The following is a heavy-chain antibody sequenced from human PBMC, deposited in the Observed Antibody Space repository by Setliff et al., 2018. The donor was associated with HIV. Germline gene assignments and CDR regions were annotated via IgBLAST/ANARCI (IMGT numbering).Heavy chain of an antibody. J-gene: IGHJ3*02. CDR3: ARVREGFLAYDAFEI. Sequence: GSLRLSCAASGFTFSSYAMSWIRQPPGKGLEWLGEIHSSGNTNYSPSLKGRVTISVDTPKSQYSLSLRSVTAADTAVYYCARVREGFLAYDAFEIWGQGTMVTVSS. D-gene: IGHD3-3*01. V-gene: IGHV4-34*01. CDR1: GFTFSSYA. CDR2: IHSSGNT.